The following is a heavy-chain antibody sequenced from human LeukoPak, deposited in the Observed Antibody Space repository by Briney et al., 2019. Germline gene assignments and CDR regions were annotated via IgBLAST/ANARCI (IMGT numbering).Heavy chain of an antibody. D-gene: IGHD3-22*01. V-gene: IGHV3-66*01. CDR3: ASEKYYYDSSGYYGDY. CDR1: GFTVSSNY. J-gene: IGHJ4*02. Sequence: GGSLRLSCAASGFTVSSNYMSWVRQAPGKGLEWVSVIYSGGSTYYADSVKGRFTISRDNAKNTLYLQMNSLRGEDTAVYYCASEKYYYDSSGYYGDYWGQGTLVTVST. CDR2: IYSGGST.